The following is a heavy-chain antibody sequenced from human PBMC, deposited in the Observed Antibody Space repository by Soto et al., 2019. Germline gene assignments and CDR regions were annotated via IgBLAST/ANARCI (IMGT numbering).Heavy chain of an antibody. V-gene: IGHV3-30-3*01. CDR2: ISYDGINK. CDR3: ASSFNVDIVATIVGSFDY. J-gene: IGHJ4*02. Sequence: GGSLRLSCAASGFTFSSYAMHWVRQAPGKGLEWVAVISYDGINKYYADSVKGRFTISRDNSKNTLYLQMNSLRAEDTAVYYCASSFNVDIVATIVGSFDYWGQGTLVTVSS. D-gene: IGHD5-12*01. CDR1: GFTFSSYA.